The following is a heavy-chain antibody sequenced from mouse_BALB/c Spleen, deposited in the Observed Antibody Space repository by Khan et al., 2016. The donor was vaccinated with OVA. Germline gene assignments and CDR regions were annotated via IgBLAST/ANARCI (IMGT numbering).Heavy chain of an antibody. Sequence: QVQLKESGAELARPGASVKLSCKASGYTFTDYNINWVKQRTGQGFEWIGEIYPGSGNTYYNEKFKGKATLPADKSSSTAYMQLSSLTSEDSAVYVCAREWGAWFPYWGQGTLVTVSA. J-gene: IGHJ3*01. CDR3: AREWGAWFPY. CDR2: IYPGSGNT. V-gene: IGHV1-77*01. CDR1: GYTFTDYN.